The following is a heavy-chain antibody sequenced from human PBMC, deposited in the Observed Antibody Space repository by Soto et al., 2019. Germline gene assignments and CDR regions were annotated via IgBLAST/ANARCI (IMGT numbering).Heavy chain of an antibody. D-gene: IGHD2-15*01. Sequence: QVQLQQWGAGLLKPSETLSLTCAVYGGSFSGYYWSWIRQPPGKGLEWIGEINHSGSTNYNPSLKTRVTISVDTSKNHFSLKLISVTAADTAVYYCARGPYCSGGSCYLAYYYYMDVWGKGTTVTVSS. CDR2: INHSGST. CDR1: GGSFSGYY. V-gene: IGHV4-34*01. J-gene: IGHJ6*03. CDR3: ARGPYCSGGSCYLAYYYYMDV.